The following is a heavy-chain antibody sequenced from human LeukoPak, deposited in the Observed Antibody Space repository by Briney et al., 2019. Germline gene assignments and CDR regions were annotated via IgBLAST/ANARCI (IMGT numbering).Heavy chain of an antibody. D-gene: IGHD4-17*01. CDR3: ASQLTVSNYYYGMDV. J-gene: IGHJ6*02. Sequence: GESLKISCKGSGYSFTSYWIGWVRQMPGKGLEWMGIIYPGDSDTRYSPSFQGQVTISADKSISNAYLQWSSLKASDTAMYYCASQLTVSNYYYGMDVWGQGTTVTVSS. V-gene: IGHV5-51*01. CDR1: GYSFTSYW. CDR2: IYPGDSDT.